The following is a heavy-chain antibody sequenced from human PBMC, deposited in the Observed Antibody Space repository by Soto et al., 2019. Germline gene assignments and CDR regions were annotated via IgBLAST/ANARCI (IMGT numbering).Heavy chain of an antibody. D-gene: IGHD6-13*01. Sequence: GGSLRLSCAASGFTVSSNYMSWVRQAPGKGLEWVSVIYSGGSTYYADSVKGRFTISRDNSKNTLYLQMNSLRAEETAVYYCARDLVPKSSNRIAAAGKPQPGDGMDVWGQGTTVTVSS. CDR2: IYSGGST. CDR1: GFTVSSNY. J-gene: IGHJ6*02. CDR3: ARDLVPKSSNRIAAAGKPQPGDGMDV. V-gene: IGHV3-53*01.